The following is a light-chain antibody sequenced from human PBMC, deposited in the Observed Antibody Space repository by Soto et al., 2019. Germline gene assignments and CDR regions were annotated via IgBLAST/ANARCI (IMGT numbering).Light chain of an antibody. CDR2: GAS. CDR3: QQLNSYPLT. Sequence: EIQMTQSPSSVSASVGDRVTITCRASQGISTWLAWYQQKAGKAPNLLIYGASNLHSGVPSRFSGSGSGTNFTLTISSLQPEDFATYCCQQLNSYPLTFGQGTRLEIK. CDR1: QGISTW. V-gene: IGKV1-12*01. J-gene: IGKJ5*01.